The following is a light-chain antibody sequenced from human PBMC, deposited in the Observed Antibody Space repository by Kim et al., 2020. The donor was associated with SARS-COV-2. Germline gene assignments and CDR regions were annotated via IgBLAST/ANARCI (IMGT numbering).Light chain of an antibody. J-gene: IGKJ2*01. CDR2: DAS. Sequence: EIVLTQSPATLSLSPGERATLSCRASQSVSRYLAWYQQKPGQAPRLLIYDASNRATGIPARFSGSGSGTDFTLTISSLEPEDFAVYYCQQRSNWPTKYTFGQGTKLEI. V-gene: IGKV3-11*01. CDR3: QQRSNWPTKYT. CDR1: QSVSRY.